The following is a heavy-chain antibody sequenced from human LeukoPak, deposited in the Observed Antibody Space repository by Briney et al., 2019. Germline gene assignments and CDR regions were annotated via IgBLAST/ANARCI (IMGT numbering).Heavy chain of an antibody. CDR3: ARDDSSGYYGTGFDN. CDR2: INHSGST. V-gene: IGHV4-34*01. CDR1: GGSFNSYY. Sequence: MASETLSLTCAVYGGSFNSYYWSWIRQPPGKGLEWIGEINHSGSTNYSPSLKSRVTLSVDTSKNQFSLKLSSVTAADTAVYYCARDDSSGYYGTGFDNWGQGTLVTVSS. J-gene: IGHJ4*02. D-gene: IGHD3-22*01.